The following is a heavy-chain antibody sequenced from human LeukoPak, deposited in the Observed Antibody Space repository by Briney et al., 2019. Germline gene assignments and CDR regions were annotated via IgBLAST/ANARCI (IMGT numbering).Heavy chain of an antibody. J-gene: IGHJ5*02. D-gene: IGHD2-2*01. Sequence: SETLSLTCAVYGGSFSGYYWSWIRQPPGKGLEWIGEINHSGSTNYNPSLKSRVTISVDTSKNQFSLKLSSVTAADTAVYYCARRPYCSSTSCSYDHWGQGTLVTVSS. CDR2: INHSGST. V-gene: IGHV4-34*01. CDR1: GGSFSGYY. CDR3: ARRPYCSSTSCSYDH.